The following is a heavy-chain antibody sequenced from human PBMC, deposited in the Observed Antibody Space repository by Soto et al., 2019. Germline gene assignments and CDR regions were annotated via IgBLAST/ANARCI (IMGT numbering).Heavy chain of an antibody. J-gene: IGHJ5*01. CDR3: AKDESRVVVPDNWFDS. D-gene: IGHD3-22*01. CDR1: GLTFSSNA. V-gene: IGHV3-23*01. Sequence: PVGALRLSCGASGLTFSSNAMSWVRQAPGKGLEWVSGISDSGGSTYYADSVKGRFTISRDNSKNTLYLQMNSLRAEDTAVYYCAKDESRVVVPDNWFDSWGQGTLVTVSS. CDR2: ISDSGGST.